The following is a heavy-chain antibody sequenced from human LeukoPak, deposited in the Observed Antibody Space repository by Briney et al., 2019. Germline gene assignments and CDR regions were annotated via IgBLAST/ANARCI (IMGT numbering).Heavy chain of an antibody. CDR2: ISDSGGRK. Sequence: QPGGSLRLSCAASGFTFSRYAMTWVRQAPGKGLEWVSGISDSGGRKYYVDSVKGRFTISRDNSKNTLYLQMNSLRAEDTAVYYCAQGPSISVFADGMDVWGQGTTVTVSS. V-gene: IGHV3-23*01. CDR1: GFTFSRYA. D-gene: IGHD3-10*02. CDR3: AQGPSISVFADGMDV. J-gene: IGHJ6*02.